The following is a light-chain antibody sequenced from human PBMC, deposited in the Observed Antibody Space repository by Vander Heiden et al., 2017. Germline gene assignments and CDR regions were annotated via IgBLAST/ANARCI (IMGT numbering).Light chain of an antibody. CDR3: SSYTSSSTWV. CDR2: EVD. CDR1: SSDVGTYNR. J-gene: IGLJ3*02. Sequence: QSALTQPPSVSESPGQSVTISCTGTSSDVGTYNRVSWYQQPPSTAPKLMIYEVDFRPSGVPDRFSGSKSGNTASLTISGLLAEDEAHYYCSSYTSSSTWVFGGGTKLTVL. V-gene: IGLV2-18*02.